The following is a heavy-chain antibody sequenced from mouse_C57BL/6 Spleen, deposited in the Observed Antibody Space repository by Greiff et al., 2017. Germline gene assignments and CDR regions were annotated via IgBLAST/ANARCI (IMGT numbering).Heavy chain of an antibody. V-gene: IGHV5-17*01. CDR2: ISSGSSTI. D-gene: IGHD3-1*01. Sequence: EVMLVESGGGLVKPGGSLKLSCAASGFTFSDYGMHWVRQAPEKGLEWVAYISSGSSTITYAETVKGRFTSTRDNAKNTLFLQMASLRSEDTSMYYCARGATGAMDYWGQGTSVTVSS. J-gene: IGHJ4*01. CDR3: ARGATGAMDY. CDR1: GFTFSDYG.